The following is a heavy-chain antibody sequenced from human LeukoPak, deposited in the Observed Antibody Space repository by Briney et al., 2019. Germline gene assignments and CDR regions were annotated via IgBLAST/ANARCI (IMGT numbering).Heavy chain of an antibody. V-gene: IGHV4-4*07. CDR2: IYTSGNT. Sequence: KPSETLSLTCTVSGGSISSYYWTWIRQPAGKGLEWIGRIYTSGNTGYNPSLKSRVTMSVDTSKNQFSLNLSSVTAADTAAYYCARVDLRAAFFDYWGQGTLVTVSS. D-gene: IGHD2-15*01. CDR1: GGSISSYY. J-gene: IGHJ4*02. CDR3: ARVDLRAAFFDY.